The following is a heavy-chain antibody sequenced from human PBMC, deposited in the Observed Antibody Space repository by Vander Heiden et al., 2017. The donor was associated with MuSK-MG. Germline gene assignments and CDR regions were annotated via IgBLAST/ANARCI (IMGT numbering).Heavy chain of an antibody. V-gene: IGHV4-59*01. CDR3: VRSYTSDTFDL. Sequence: QVQLQESGPGLVKPSETVSLTCTISGGSISTFYWNWIRQPPGKPLEWIGSVFHSGTTNYNPSLESRVTISIDTSKIQFSLELTSVIAADTAVYYCVRSYTSDTFDLWGQGTMVTVSP. J-gene: IGHJ3*01. CDR2: VFHSGTT. CDR1: GGSISTFY. D-gene: IGHD6-13*01.